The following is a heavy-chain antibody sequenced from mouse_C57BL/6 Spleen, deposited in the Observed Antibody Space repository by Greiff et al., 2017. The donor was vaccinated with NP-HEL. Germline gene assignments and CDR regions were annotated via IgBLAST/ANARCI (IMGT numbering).Heavy chain of an antibody. J-gene: IGHJ2*01. CDR2: IYPSDSET. CDR3: ARLDGSSPDY. Sequence: VQLQQPGAELVRPGSSVKLSCKASGYTFTSYWMDWVKQRPGQGLEWIGNIYPSDSETHYNQKFKDKATLTVDKSSSTAYMQLSSLTSEDSAVYYCARLDGSSPDYWGQGTTLTVSS. CDR1: GYTFTSYW. D-gene: IGHD1-1*01. V-gene: IGHV1-61*01.